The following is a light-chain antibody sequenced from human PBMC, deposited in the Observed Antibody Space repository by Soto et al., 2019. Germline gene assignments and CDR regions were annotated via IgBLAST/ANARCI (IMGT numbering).Light chain of an antibody. CDR2: QVS. V-gene: IGLV2-14*01. Sequence: QSVLTQPASVSGSPGQSITISCTGTSSDVGGYYYVSWYQHHPGKAPKLMIYQVSNRPSGVSNRFSGSKSGNTASLTISGLQAEDEADYYCSSYTCRNTFYVFGTGTKVTVL. CDR3: SSYTCRNTFYV. J-gene: IGLJ1*01. CDR1: SSDVGGYYY.